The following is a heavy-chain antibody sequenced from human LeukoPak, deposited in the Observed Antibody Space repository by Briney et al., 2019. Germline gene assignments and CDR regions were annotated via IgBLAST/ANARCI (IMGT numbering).Heavy chain of an antibody. D-gene: IGHD6-19*01. CDR3: ANRGGRYSSGWRNVRYDY. Sequence: GGSLRLSCAASGFTISSYAMSWVRQAPGKGLEWVSAISGSGGSTYYADSVKGRFAISRDNSKNTLYLQMNSLRAEDTAVYYCANRGGRYSSGWRNVRYDYWGQGTLVTVSS. V-gene: IGHV3-23*01. CDR1: GFTISSYA. J-gene: IGHJ4*02. CDR2: ISGSGGST.